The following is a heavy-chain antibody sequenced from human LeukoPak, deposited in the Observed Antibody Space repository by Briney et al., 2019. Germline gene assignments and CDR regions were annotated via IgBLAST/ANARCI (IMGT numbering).Heavy chain of an antibody. CDR2: ISAYNGNT. J-gene: IGHJ4*02. CDR1: GYTFTSYG. V-gene: IGHV1-18*01. Sequence: ASVKVSCKASGYTFTSYGISWVRQAPGQGLEWMGWISAYNGNTNYAQKFQGRVTITADESTSTAYMELSSLRSEDTAVYYCARPAPYYYDSMDYWGQGTLVTVSS. D-gene: IGHD3-22*01. CDR3: ARPAPYYYDSMDY.